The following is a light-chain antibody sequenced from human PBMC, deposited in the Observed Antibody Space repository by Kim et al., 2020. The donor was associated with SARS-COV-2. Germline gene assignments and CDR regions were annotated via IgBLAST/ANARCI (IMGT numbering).Light chain of an antibody. V-gene: IGLV7-46*01. J-gene: IGLJ3*02. Sequence: QAVVTQEPSLTVSPGGTITITCGSSTGPVTSSHYPYWLQQKPGQAPRTLIYDTDNRHSWTPARFSGSLLGGKAALTLWAAQPEDEAEYYCLLSYTHARGVFGGGTQLTVL. CDR2: DTD. CDR1: TGPVTSSHY. CDR3: LLSYTHARGV.